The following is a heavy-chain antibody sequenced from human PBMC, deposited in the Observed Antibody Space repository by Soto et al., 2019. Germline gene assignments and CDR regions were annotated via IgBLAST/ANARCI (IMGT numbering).Heavy chain of an antibody. CDR1: GGSISSGGYS. CDR3: ARAGYYYGMDV. Sequence: PSETLSLTCAVSGGSISSGGYSWSWIRQPPGKGLEWIGYIYHSGSTYYNPSLKSRVTMSVDRSKNQFSLKLSSVTAADTAVYYCARAGYYYGMDVWGQGTTVTVSS. CDR2: IYHSGST. J-gene: IGHJ6*02. V-gene: IGHV4-30-2*01.